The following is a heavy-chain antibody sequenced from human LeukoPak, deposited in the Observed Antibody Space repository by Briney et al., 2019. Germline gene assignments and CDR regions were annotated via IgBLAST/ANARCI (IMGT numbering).Heavy chain of an antibody. CDR3: ARDLGKMIVVVSAFDI. D-gene: IGHD3-22*01. CDR2: FSASGNS. Sequence: SETLSLTCTVSGDSISNDDYYWSWIRQPAGKGLEWIGRFSASGNSSYNPSLKSRLTISVDTSKNQFSLKLTSVTAADTAVYYCARDLGKMIVVVSAFDIWGQGTMVTVSS. CDR1: GDSISNDDYY. J-gene: IGHJ3*02. V-gene: IGHV4-61*02.